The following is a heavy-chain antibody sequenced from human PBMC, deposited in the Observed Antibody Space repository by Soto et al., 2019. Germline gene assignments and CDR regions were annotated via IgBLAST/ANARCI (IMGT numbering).Heavy chain of an antibody. CDR2: IYWDDDK. Sequence: QITLKESGPTLVKPTQTPTLTCTFSGFSLSTSGVGVGWIRQPPGKALEWLALIYWDDDKRYSPSLKSRLTITKDTSKNQVVLRMTNMDPVDTATYYCAHKPYQLLYRNAFDIWGQGTMVTVSS. D-gene: IGHD2-2*02. CDR3: AHKPYQLLYRNAFDI. CDR1: GFSLSTSGVG. V-gene: IGHV2-5*02. J-gene: IGHJ3*02.